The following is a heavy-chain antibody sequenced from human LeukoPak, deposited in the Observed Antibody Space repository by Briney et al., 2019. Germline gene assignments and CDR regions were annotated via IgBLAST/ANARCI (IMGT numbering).Heavy chain of an antibody. V-gene: IGHV3-7*01. J-gene: IGHJ3*02. CDR3: ARHRSGGSQDDAFDI. Sequence: GGSLRLSCAASKFIFSKYWMSWVRQAPGKGLEWVADIKEDGSEKYYVDSVKGRFTISRQNAKSSLFLQMNSMRAEDKAVYYCARHRSGGSQDDAFDIWGQGTMVTVSS. CDR2: IKEDGSEK. D-gene: IGHD2-15*01. CDR1: KFIFSKYW.